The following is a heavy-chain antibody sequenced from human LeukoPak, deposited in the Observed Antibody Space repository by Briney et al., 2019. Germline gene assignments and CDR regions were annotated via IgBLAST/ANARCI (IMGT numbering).Heavy chain of an antibody. V-gene: IGHV3-64*01. Sequence: GGTLRLSCAASGFTFSSYAMHWVRRAPGKGLEYVSAISSNGGSTYYANSVKGRFTISRDNSKNTLYLQMGSLRAEDMAVYYCARGFYCSGGSCYYYYYYMDVWGKGTTVTISS. J-gene: IGHJ6*03. CDR2: ISSNGGST. CDR3: ARGFYCSGGSCYYYYYYMDV. D-gene: IGHD2-15*01. CDR1: GFTFSSYA.